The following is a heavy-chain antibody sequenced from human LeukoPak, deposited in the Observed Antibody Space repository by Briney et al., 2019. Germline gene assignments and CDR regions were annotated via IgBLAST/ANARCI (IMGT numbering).Heavy chain of an antibody. CDR2: ICTSGSA. Sequence: SETLSLTCTVSGGSISNYCWSWIRQPPGKGLGWIGNICTSGSADYNPSLKSRVTISVDTSKNQFSLKLSSVTAADTAFYYCARRGRTGSHPTWGQGTLVTVSS. CDR1: GGSISNYC. CDR3: ARRGRTGSHPT. D-gene: IGHD1-26*01. V-gene: IGHV4-4*09. J-gene: IGHJ4*02.